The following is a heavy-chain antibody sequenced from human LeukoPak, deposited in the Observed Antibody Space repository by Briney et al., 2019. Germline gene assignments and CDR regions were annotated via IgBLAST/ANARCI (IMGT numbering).Heavy chain of an antibody. J-gene: IGHJ4*02. CDR2: INHSGST. Sequence: SETLSLTCAVYGGSFSGYYWSWIRQPPGKGLEWIGEINHSGSTNYNPSLKSRVTISLDTSKKQFSLKLSSVTAADTAVYYCARDTYLGDWGQGTLVTVSS. V-gene: IGHV4-34*01. CDR1: GGSFSGYY. D-gene: IGHD2-2*02. CDR3: ARDTYLGD.